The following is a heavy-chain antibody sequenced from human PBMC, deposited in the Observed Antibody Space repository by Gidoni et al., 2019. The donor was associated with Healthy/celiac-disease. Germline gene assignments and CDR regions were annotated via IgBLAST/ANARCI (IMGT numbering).Heavy chain of an antibody. V-gene: IGHV3-23*01. CDR3: AKSGHYDGSGSTFDY. J-gene: IGHJ4*02. D-gene: IGHD3-10*01. CDR1: GFTFSSCA. CDR2: ISGRGGST. Sequence: EVQLLESGGGLVQPGGSLRLSCAASGFTFSSCAMSWVRQAPGKGLGWVAAISGRGGSTYYADSVKGRFTISRDNSKNTLYLQMNSLRAEDTAVYYCAKSGHYDGSGSTFDYWGQGTLVTVSS.